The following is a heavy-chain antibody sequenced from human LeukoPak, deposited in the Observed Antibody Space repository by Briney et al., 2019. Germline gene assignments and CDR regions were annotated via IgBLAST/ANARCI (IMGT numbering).Heavy chain of an antibody. CDR3: ASPYGSGSYSYYGMDV. D-gene: IGHD3-10*01. J-gene: IGHJ6*02. CDR2: ISYDGSNK. V-gene: IGHV3-30*09. CDR1: GFTFSSYA. Sequence: GGSLRLSCAASGFTFSSYAMHWVRQAPGKGLEWVAVISYDGSNKYYADSVKGRFAISRDNSKNTLYLQMNSLRAEDTAVYYCASPYGSGSYSYYGMDVWGQGTTVTVSS.